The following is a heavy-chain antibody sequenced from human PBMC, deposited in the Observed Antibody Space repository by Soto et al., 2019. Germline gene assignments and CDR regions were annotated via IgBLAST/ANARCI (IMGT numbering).Heavy chain of an antibody. V-gene: IGHV3-7*01. CDR1: GFTFSSYW. D-gene: IGHD2-21*02. Sequence: PGGSLRLSCAASGFTFSSYWMSWVRQAPGKGLEWVANIKQDGSEKYYVDSVKGRFTISRDNAKNSLYLQMNSLRAEDTAVYYCVGDSAPYYYYYYMDVWGNGTTITVSS. CDR3: VGDSAPYYYYYYMDV. J-gene: IGHJ6*03. CDR2: IKQDGSEK.